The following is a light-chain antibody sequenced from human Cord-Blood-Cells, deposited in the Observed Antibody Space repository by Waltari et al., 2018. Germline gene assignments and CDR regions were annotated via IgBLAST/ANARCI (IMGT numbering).Light chain of an antibody. Sequence: QSALTQPASVSGSPGQSITISCTGTSSDVGGYNYVSWYQQTPGKAPKLMIYDVINRPSGVANRFSGSKSGNTASLTISGLQAEDEADYYCSSYTSSSTLVFGTGTKVTVL. CDR3: SSYTSSSTLV. J-gene: IGLJ1*01. CDR1: SSDVGGYNY. CDR2: DVI. V-gene: IGLV2-14*01.